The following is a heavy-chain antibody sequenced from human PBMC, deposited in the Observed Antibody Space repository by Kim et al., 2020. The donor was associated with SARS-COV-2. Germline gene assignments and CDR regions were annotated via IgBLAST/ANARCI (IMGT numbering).Heavy chain of an antibody. Sequence: GGSLRLSCAASGFIFSRYAMSWVRQAPGKGLEWVSSISGSDDSTSYADSVKGRFTISRDNSKNTLYLQINSLRAEDTAIYYCAKADCSGIGCHVRDYWGQGTLVTVSS. CDR1: GFIFSRYA. D-gene: IGHD2-2*01. CDR3: AKADCSGIGCHVRDY. J-gene: IGHJ4*02. CDR2: ISGSDDST. V-gene: IGHV3-23*01.